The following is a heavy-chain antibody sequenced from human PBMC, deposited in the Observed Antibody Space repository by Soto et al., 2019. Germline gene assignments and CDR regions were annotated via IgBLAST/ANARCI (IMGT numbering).Heavy chain of an antibody. Sequence: QVQLQESGPGLVKPSETLSLTCSVSGGSISSYYWSWIRQPPGKGLEWIAYIYYSGTSYNPSLKRRVSISLATPTNQFSLKLSSVSAADTAVYYCARTYDGSGPNSGGYGFDSWGRGTMVTVSS. CDR2: IYYSGT. CDR1: GGSISSYY. V-gene: IGHV4-59*01. CDR3: ARTYDGSGPNSGGYGFDS. D-gene: IGHD3-22*01. J-gene: IGHJ3*02.